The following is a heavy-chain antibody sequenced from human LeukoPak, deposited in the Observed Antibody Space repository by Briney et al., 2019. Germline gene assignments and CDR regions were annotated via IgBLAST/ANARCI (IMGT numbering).Heavy chain of an antibody. Sequence: PSETLSLTCTVSGGSISSGSYYWRWIRQPAGKGLEWIGRIYTSGSTNYNPSLKSRVTISVDTSKNQFSLKLSSVTAADTAVYYCAGEVYDYVWGSYLDYFDYWGQGTLVTVSS. J-gene: IGHJ4*02. CDR3: AGEVYDYVWGSYLDYFDY. V-gene: IGHV4-61*02. D-gene: IGHD3-16*01. CDR2: IYTSGST. CDR1: GGSISSGSYY.